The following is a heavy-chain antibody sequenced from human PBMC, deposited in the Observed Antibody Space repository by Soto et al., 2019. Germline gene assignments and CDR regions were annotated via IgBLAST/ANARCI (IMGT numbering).Heavy chain of an antibody. CDR2: IYYSGST. CDR1: GGSISSSSYY. D-gene: IGHD6-19*01. Sequence: SETLSLTCTVSGGSISSSSYYWGWIRQPPGKGLEWIGSIYYSGSTYYNPSLKSRVTISVDTSKNQFSLKLSSVTAADTAVYYCATTGYSSGWFPDYFDYRGQGTLVTVSS. V-gene: IGHV4-39*01. CDR3: ATTGYSSGWFPDYFDY. J-gene: IGHJ4*02.